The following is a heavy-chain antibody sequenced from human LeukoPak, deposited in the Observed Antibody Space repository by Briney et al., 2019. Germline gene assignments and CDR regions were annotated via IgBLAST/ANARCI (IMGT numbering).Heavy chain of an antibody. D-gene: IGHD3-10*01. Sequence: PSETLSLTCTVSGGSISSYYWSWIRQPAGKGLEWIGRIYTSGSTNYNPSLKSRVTMSVDTSKNQFSLKLSSVTAADTAVYYCARGCPRSRSITMVRGAPPLWFDPWGQGTLVTVSS. V-gene: IGHV4-4*07. CDR2: IYTSGST. CDR1: GGSISSYY. CDR3: ARGCPRSRSITMVRGAPPLWFDP. J-gene: IGHJ5*02.